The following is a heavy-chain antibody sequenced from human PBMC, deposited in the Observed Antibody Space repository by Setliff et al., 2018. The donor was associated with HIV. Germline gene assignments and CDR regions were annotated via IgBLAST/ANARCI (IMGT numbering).Heavy chain of an antibody. D-gene: IGHD5-12*01. V-gene: IGHV3-21*03. CDR1: GFNFSSHT. CDR2: ISSTGTYI. J-gene: IGHJ6*02. CDR3: TRDVFMVEMATTYYYGMDV. Sequence: PGGSLRLSCAASGFNFSSHTMNWIRQAPGKGLEWVSSISSTGTYIYYADSMKGRFTISRDNAKNSLYLQMNSLKTEDTAVYYCTRDVFMVEMATTYYYGMDVWGQGTTVTVSS.